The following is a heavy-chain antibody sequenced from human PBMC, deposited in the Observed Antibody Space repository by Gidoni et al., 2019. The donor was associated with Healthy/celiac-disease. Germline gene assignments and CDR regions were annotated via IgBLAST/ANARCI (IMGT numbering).Heavy chain of an antibody. CDR2: IYYCGST. CDR1: GGSISSYY. J-gene: IGHJ4*02. Sequence: QVQLQESGPGLVKPSETLSLTCTVSGGSISSYYWCWIRQPPGKGLECIGYIYYCGSTNYNPSLKSRVTISVDTSKNQFSLKLSSVTAADTAVYYCASTDVDTAMATPGALDYWGQGTLVTVSS. V-gene: IGHV4-59*01. D-gene: IGHD5-18*01. CDR3: ASTDVDTAMATPGALDY.